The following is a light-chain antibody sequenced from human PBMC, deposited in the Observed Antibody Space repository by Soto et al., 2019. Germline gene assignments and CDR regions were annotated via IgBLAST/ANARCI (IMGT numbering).Light chain of an antibody. J-gene: IGKJ4*01. CDR3: QQLNSYRLT. CDR1: QSVSSSY. V-gene: IGKV3-20*01. CDR2: GAS. Sequence: EIFFAQSPSPPSLSPGERATPSSRASQSVSSSYLAWYQQKPGQAPRLLIYGASSRATGIPDRFSGSGSGTDFSLSINSLQPEDFATYYCQQLNSYRLTFGGGTKVDIK.